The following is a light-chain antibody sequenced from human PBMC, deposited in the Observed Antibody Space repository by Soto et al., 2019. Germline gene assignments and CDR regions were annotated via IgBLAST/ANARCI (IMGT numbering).Light chain of an antibody. CDR1: QSISSW. Sequence: DIQMTQSPSTLSASVGDRVIITCRASQSISSWLAWYQQKPGKAPDLLIYRASTLKTGIPSSFSGSGSGTEFTLTISSLQPDDFATYYCKQYDRAPWTFGPGTKVEIK. V-gene: IGKV1-5*03. CDR2: RAS. CDR3: KQYDRAPWT. J-gene: IGKJ1*01.